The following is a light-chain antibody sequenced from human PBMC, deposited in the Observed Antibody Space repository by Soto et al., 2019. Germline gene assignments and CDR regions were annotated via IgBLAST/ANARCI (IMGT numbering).Light chain of an antibody. V-gene: IGKV2-28*01. CDR2: LGS. CDR1: QSLLHSNGNIY. CDR3: MQAIHAPRT. Sequence: DIVLTQSPLSLPVTPGEPASISCRSSQSLLHSNGNIYLDWYLQKPVQSPQLLIYLGSIRASGVPDRFSGSGSGTDITLKTTRVEAEDVEVYYCMQAIHAPRTCGLATKVVIK. J-gene: IGKJ1*01.